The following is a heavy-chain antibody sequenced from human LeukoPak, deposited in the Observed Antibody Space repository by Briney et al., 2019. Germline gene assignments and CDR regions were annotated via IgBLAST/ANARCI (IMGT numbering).Heavy chain of an antibody. Sequence: SETLSLACTVSGGSISSYYWSWIRQPPGKGLEWIGYIYYSGSTNYNPSLKSRVTISVDTSKNQFSLKLSSVTAADTAVYYCARGNGEWLWGIDYWGQGTLVTVSS. CDR3: ARGNGEWLWGIDY. D-gene: IGHD3-3*01. CDR1: GGSISSYY. CDR2: IYYSGST. J-gene: IGHJ4*02. V-gene: IGHV4-59*01.